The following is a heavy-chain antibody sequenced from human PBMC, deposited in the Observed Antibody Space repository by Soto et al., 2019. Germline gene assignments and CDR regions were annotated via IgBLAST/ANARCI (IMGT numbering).Heavy chain of an antibody. CDR2: IRGSGTET. CDR3: ARSEGAEGVVGFDT. J-gene: IGHJ5*02. D-gene: IGHD1-26*01. CDR1: GFSFSNYA. V-gene: IGHV3-23*01. Sequence: EVQLLESGGDLVQPGGSLRVSCVASGFSFSNYAMCWVRQAPGKGLEWVSGIRGSGTETHYADSVKGRFTISRDNSMNPGYLELHSRPVRDTAVYYCARSEGAEGVVGFDTWGQGTLVTVSS.